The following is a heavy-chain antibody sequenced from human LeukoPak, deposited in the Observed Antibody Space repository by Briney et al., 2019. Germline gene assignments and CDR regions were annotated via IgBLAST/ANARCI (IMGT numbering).Heavy chain of an antibody. Sequence: PGGSLRLSCAVSGFTFSSEAMGWVRQLPGGGLEWVSTISPAGGTTYYAESMKGRFTISRDNSKSTLYLQMNSLRVEDTAVYYCAKDNRGLMATTDYFDYWGQGTLVTVSS. CDR3: AKDNRGLMATTDYFDY. CDR1: GFTFSSEA. V-gene: IGHV3-23*01. CDR2: ISPAGGTT. J-gene: IGHJ4*02. D-gene: IGHD5-24*01.